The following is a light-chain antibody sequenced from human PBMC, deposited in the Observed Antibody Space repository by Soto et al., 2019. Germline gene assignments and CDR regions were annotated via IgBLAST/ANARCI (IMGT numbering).Light chain of an antibody. CDR2: GAS. Sequence: EIVLTQSPGTLSLSPGERATLSCRASQSVSSSYLAWYQQNPGQAPRLLIYGASSRATGIPDRFSDSGSVTDFTLTVSRLEPEVFAVYYCQQYGSSRTFGQGTKLEVK. V-gene: IGKV3-20*01. J-gene: IGKJ2*01. CDR1: QSVSSSY. CDR3: QQYGSSRT.